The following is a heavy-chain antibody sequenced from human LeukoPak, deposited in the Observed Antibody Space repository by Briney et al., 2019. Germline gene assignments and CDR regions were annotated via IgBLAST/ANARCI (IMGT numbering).Heavy chain of an antibody. V-gene: IGHV3-21*01. Sequence: GGSLRLSCGASGFTFSTYSMNWVRQAPGKGLEWVSSIRSSNTYIYYADSVKGRITISRDNAKNSLYLQMNSLRAEDTAVYYCARGVYCSSTTCYMDYFDYWGQGTLVTVSS. CDR2: IRSSNTYI. D-gene: IGHD2-2*02. J-gene: IGHJ4*02. CDR1: GFTFSTYS. CDR3: ARGVYCSSTTCYMDYFDY.